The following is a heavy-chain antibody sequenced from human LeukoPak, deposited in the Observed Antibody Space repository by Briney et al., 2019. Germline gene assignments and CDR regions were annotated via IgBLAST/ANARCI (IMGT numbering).Heavy chain of an antibody. V-gene: IGHV3-30-3*01. J-gene: IGHJ4*02. CDR3: ARETGSAVGSTDFDY. CDR1: GFTFSSYA. Sequence: PGGSLRLSCAASGFTFSSYAMHWVRQAPGKGLEWVTVISYDGSNKYFADSVKGRFTISRDNSKNTLYLQMNSLRAEDTAVYYCARETGSAVGSTDFDYWGQGPLVTVSS. D-gene: IGHD4-17*01. CDR2: ISYDGSNK.